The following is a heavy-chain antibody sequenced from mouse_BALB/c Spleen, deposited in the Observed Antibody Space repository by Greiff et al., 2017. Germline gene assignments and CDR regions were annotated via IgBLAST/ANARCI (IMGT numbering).Heavy chain of an antibody. D-gene: IGHD2-1*01. J-gene: IGHJ3*01. CDR3: AREDGNYLAWFAY. CDR1: GFTFSDYY. Sequence: EVMLVESGGGLVKPGGSLKLSCAASGFTFSDYYMYWVRQTPEKRLEWVATISDGGSYTYYPDSVKGRFTISRDNAKNNLYLQMSSLKSEDTAMYYCAREDGNYLAWFAYWGQGTLVTVSA. CDR2: ISDGGSYT. V-gene: IGHV5-4*02.